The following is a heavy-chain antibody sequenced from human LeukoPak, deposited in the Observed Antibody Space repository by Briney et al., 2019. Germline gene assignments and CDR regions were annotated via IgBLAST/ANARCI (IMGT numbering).Heavy chain of an antibody. V-gene: IGHV3-73*01. J-gene: IGHJ2*01. CDR3: TRREQWLGYWYFDL. CDR1: GXTISGSA. D-gene: IGHD6-19*01. CDR2: IRSKANSDAT. Sequence: GGSLRLSCAASGXTISGSAVHWVRQASGKGLEWVGRIRSKANSDATAYAASVEGRFTISRDDSKNTAFLQMNSLKTEDTAVYYCTRREQWLGYWYFDLWGRGTLVTVSS.